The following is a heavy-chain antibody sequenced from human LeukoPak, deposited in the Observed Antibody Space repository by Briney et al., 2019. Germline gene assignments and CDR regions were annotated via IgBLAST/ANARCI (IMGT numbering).Heavy chain of an antibody. J-gene: IGHJ4*02. CDR2: ISYDGSNK. CDR1: GFAFSSYA. V-gene: IGHV3-30*18. D-gene: IGHD2-15*01. CDR3: AKDPGYCSGGSCYYFDY. Sequence: PGGSLRLSCAASGFAFSSYAMHWVRQAPAKGLEWVAVISYDGSNKYYTDSVKGRFSISRDNSKNTLYLQMNSPRAEDTAVYYCAKDPGYCSGGSCYYFDYWGRGTLVTVSS.